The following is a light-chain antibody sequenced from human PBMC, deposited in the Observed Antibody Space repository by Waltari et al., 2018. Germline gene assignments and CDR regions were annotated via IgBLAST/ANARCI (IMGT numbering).Light chain of an antibody. J-gene: IGKJ5*01. Sequence: EIVLTQSPATLSLSPGERATLSCRASQSIDNYLALYQQKPGQAPRLLIYDQSYRATGIPVRFSGSGSGTDFTLTISSLEPEDFAVYYCQQRANWPITFGQGTRLEIK. CDR1: QSIDNY. V-gene: IGKV3-11*01. CDR3: QQRANWPIT. CDR2: DQS.